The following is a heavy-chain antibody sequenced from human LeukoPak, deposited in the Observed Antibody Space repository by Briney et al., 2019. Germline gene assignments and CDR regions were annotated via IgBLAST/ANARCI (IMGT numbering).Heavy chain of an antibody. V-gene: IGHV3-7*03. D-gene: IGHD4-17*01. CDR2: IKQDGSEK. CDR1: GFTFSSSW. CDR3: ARGQTTVTN. J-gene: IGHJ4*02. Sequence: GGSLRLSCAASGFTFSSSWMSWVRHAPGEGLEWVANIKQDGSEKYYVDSVKGRFTISRDNAKNSLYLQMNSLRAEDTAVYFCARGQTTVTNWGQGTLVTVSS.